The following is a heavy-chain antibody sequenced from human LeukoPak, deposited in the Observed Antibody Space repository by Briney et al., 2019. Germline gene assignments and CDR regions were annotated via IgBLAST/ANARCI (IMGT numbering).Heavy chain of an antibody. CDR3: ARMEGDRSEWYFDL. CDR1: GFTFSDYY. J-gene: IGHJ2*01. CDR2: ISSSGSTI. D-gene: IGHD2-21*02. V-gene: IGHV3-11*01. Sequence: GGSLRLSCAASGFTFSDYYMSWIRQAPGMGLEWVSYISSSGSTIYYADSVKGRFTISRDNAKNSLYLQMNSLRAEDTAVYYCARMEGDRSEWYFDLWGRGTLVTVSS.